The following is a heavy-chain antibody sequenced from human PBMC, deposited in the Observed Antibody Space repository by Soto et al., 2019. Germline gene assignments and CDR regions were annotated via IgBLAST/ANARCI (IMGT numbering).Heavy chain of an antibody. CDR3: ARDHYDSSGYYYDAFDI. CDR2: ISAYNGNT. J-gene: IGHJ3*02. Sequence: XSVKVSCKASGYPFTSYGIIWVRQAPGQGLEWMGWISAYNGNTNYAQKLQGRVTMTTDTSTSTAYMELRSLRSDDTAVYYCARDHYDSSGYYYDAFDIWGQGTMVTVSS. V-gene: IGHV1-18*04. CDR1: GYPFTSYG. D-gene: IGHD3-22*01.